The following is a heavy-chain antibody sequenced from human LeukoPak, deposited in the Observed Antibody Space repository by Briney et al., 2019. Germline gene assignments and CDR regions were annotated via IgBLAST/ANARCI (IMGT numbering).Heavy chain of an antibody. CDR3: AKVPYSDYGSGRPPFMDV. V-gene: IGHV3-23*01. CDR1: GFTFSNYA. Sequence: PGGSLRLSCAASGFTFSNYAMSGVRQARGRGLDWVSTLSDSGSSTYYADSVKGRFTISRDNSKNTLYLQMDSLRVEDTATYYCAKVPYSDYGSGRPPFMDVWGQGTTVAVSS. D-gene: IGHD3-10*01. CDR2: LSDSGSST. J-gene: IGHJ6*02.